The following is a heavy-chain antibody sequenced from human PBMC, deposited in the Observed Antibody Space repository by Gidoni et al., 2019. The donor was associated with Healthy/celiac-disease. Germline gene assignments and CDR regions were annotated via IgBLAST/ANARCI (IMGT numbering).Heavy chain of an antibody. D-gene: IGHD6-13*01. CDR2: INHSGST. CDR1: GGSFSGYY. V-gene: IGHV4-34*01. J-gene: IGHJ6*03. Sequence: QVQLQQWGAGLLKPSETLSLTCAVYGGSFSGYYWSWIRQPPGKGLEWIGEINHSGSTNYNPSLKSRVTISVDTSKNQFSLKLSSVTAADTAVYYCARGLYWGSSSWYGDYYYYMDVWGKGTTVTVSS. CDR3: ARGLYWGSSSWYGDYYYYMDV.